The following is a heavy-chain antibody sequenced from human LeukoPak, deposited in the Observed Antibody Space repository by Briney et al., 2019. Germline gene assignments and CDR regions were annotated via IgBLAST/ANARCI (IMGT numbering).Heavy chain of an antibody. CDR3: ARGPDSSSSGQKPNFDY. J-gene: IGHJ4*02. CDR2: INHSGST. Sequence: SETLSLTCAVYGGSFSGYYWSWIRHPPGKGLERIGEINHSGSTNYNPSIKRRVTISVDTSKNQFSLKLSSVTAADTAVYYCARGPDSSSSGQKPNFDYWGQGTLVTVSS. D-gene: IGHD6-6*01. CDR1: GGSFSGYY. V-gene: IGHV4-34*01.